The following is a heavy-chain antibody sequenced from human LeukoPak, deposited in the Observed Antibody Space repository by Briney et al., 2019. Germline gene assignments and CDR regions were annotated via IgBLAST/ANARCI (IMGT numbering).Heavy chain of an antibody. Sequence: GALRLSCAASGFTFSSYWVSWVRQAPGKGLEWVANIKQDGSEKYYEDSVKGRFTISRDNAKNSLYLQMNSLRAEDTAVYYCARSYSSPNWFDPWGQGTLVTVSS. V-gene: IGHV3-7*03. D-gene: IGHD6-13*01. CDR2: IKQDGSEK. CDR3: ARSYSSPNWFDP. CDR1: GFTFSSYW. J-gene: IGHJ5*02.